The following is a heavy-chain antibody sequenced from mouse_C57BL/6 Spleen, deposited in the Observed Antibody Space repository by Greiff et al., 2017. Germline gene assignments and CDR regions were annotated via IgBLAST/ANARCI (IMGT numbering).Heavy chain of an antibody. CDR2: IHPSDSDT. J-gene: IGHJ3*01. V-gene: IGHV1-74*01. CDR3: AISDDSSWFAY. Sequence: QVQLQQPGAELVKPGASVKVSCKASGYTFTSYWMHWVKQRPGQGLEWIGRIHPSDSDTNYNQKFKGKATLTGDKASSTAYMQLSSLTSEDAAVYYCAISDDSSWFAYWGQGTLVTVSA. D-gene: IGHD2-4*01. CDR1: GYTFTSYW.